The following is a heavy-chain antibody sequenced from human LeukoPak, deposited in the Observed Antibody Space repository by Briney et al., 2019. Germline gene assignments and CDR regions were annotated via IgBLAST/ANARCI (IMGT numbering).Heavy chain of an antibody. Sequence: PGGSLRLSCAASEFTFSSYWMHWVRQAPGKGLVWVSRINSDGSSTTYADSVKGRFTISRDNAKNTLYLQMNSLRAEDTAVYYCARVPPYGDYAGTFDYWGQGTLVTVSS. J-gene: IGHJ4*02. CDR3: ARVPPYGDYAGTFDY. D-gene: IGHD4-17*01. CDR2: INSDGSST. V-gene: IGHV3-74*01. CDR1: EFTFSSYW.